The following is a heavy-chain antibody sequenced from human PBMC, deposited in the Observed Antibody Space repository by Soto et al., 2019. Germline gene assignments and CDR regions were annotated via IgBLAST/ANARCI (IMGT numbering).Heavy chain of an antibody. J-gene: IGHJ5*02. D-gene: IGHD3-16*01. Sequence: QVQLQESGPGLVKPSQTLSLTCTVSGGSISSGDYYWSWIRQPPGKGLEWIGFSYYSGGTYYKPSFTSRVTKSVDTSKNKFSLKLSSVTAADTAVYYCARASTGELWVYANWFAPWGPGTLVTVSS. V-gene: IGHV4-30-4*01. CDR3: ARASTGELWVYANWFAP. CDR2: SYYSGGT. CDR1: GGSISSGDYY.